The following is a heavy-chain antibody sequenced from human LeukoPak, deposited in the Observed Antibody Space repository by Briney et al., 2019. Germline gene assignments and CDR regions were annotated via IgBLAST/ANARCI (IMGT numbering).Heavy chain of an antibody. D-gene: IGHD6-13*01. Sequence: GGSLRLSCAASGFTFSTSSMHWVRQAPGKGLEWVAVIWSDGSTKYYADSVKGRFTISRDNSKNTLYLQMNSLRAEDTAVYYCARGQPPSYYDMDVWGQGTTVTVSS. J-gene: IGHJ6*02. V-gene: IGHV3-33*08. CDR2: IWSDGSTK. CDR1: GFTFSTSS. CDR3: ARGQPPSYYDMDV.